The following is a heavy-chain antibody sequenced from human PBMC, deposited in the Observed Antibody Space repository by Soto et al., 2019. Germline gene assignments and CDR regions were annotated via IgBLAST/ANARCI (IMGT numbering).Heavy chain of an antibody. D-gene: IGHD3-22*01. V-gene: IGHV3-30*18. CDR2: ISYDGSNK. Sequence: QVQLVESGGGVVQPGRSLRLSCAASGFTFSSYGMHWVRQAPGKGLEWVAVISYDGSNKYYADSVKGRFTISRDNSKNTLYLQMNSLRAEDTAVYYCAKDGAVNYYDSSGYCDYWG. CDR1: GFTFSSYG. CDR3: AKDGAVNYYDSSGYCDY. J-gene: IGHJ4*01.